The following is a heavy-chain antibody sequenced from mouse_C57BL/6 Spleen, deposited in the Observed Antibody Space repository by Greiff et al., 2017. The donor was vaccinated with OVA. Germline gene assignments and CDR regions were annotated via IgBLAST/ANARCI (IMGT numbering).Heavy chain of an antibody. Sequence: DVQLQESGPELVKPGASVKISCKASGYTFTDYYMNWVKQSHGKSLEWIGDINPNNGGTSYNQKFKGKATLTVDKSSSTAYMELRSLTSEDSAVYYCARRYTGYWGQGTTLTVSS. CDR3: ARRYTGY. D-gene: IGHD2-12*01. CDR1: GYTFTDYY. J-gene: IGHJ2*01. V-gene: IGHV1-26*01. CDR2: INPNNGGT.